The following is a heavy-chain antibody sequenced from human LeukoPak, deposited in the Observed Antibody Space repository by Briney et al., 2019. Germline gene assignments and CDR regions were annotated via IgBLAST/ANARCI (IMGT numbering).Heavy chain of an antibody. D-gene: IGHD5-18*01. CDR2: MNPNSGNT. J-gene: IGHJ6*03. Sequence: ASVKVSCKASGYTFTSYDINWVRQATGQGLEWMGWMNPNSGNTGYAQKFRGRVTMTRNTSISTADMELSSLRSEDTAVYYCARATIRYDTAMADYYYYYMDVWGKGPTVIISS. V-gene: IGHV1-8*01. CDR3: ARATIRYDTAMADYYYYYMDV. CDR1: GYTFTSYD.